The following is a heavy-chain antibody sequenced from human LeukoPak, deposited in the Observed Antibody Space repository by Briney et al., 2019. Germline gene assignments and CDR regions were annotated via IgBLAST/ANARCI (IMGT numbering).Heavy chain of an antibody. V-gene: IGHV4-34*01. J-gene: IGHJ5*02. CDR2: INHSGST. CDR1: GGSFSGYY. CDR3: ARGFLRGRFDP. Sequence: SETLSLTCAVYGGSFSGYYWSWIRQPPGKGLEWIGEINHSGSTNYNPSLKSRVTISVDTSKNQFSLKLSSVTAADTAVYYCARGFLRGRFDPWGQGTLVTVSS.